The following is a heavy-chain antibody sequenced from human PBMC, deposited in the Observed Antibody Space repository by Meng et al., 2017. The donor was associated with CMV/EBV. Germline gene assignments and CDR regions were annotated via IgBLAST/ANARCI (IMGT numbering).Heavy chain of an antibody. Sequence: ASVKVSCKASGYTFTSYGISWVRQAPGHGLEWMGWISAYNGNTNYAQKLQGRVTMTTDTSTSTAYMELRSLRSDDTAVYYCARVPDFWSGLDDGMDVWGQGTTVTVSS. CDR3: ARVPDFWSGLDDGMDV. J-gene: IGHJ6*02. V-gene: IGHV1-18*01. D-gene: IGHD3-3*01. CDR2: ISAYNGNT. CDR1: GYTFTSYG.